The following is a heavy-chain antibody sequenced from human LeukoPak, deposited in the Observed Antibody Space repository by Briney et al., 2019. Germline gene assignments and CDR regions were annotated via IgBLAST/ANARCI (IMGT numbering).Heavy chain of an antibody. CDR3: TKVRSGSSSWALRVFDY. V-gene: IGHV3-23*01. CDR2: IGPAGGTA. Sequence: GGSLRLSCAASDFAFSSEAMGWVRQLPGGGLEWVSTIGPAGGTAYYAESMKGRFTISRDNSKSTLFLQMNSLRVEDTAVYYCTKVRSGSSSWALRVFDYWGQGALVTVSS. D-gene: IGHD6-13*01. J-gene: IGHJ4*02. CDR1: DFAFSSEA.